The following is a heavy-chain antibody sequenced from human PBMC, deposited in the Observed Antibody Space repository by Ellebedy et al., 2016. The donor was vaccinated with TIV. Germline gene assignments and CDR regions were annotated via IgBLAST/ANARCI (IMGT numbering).Heavy chain of an antibody. J-gene: IGHJ4*02. D-gene: IGHD6-19*01. CDR3: ARYRSGWYAVDY. CDR1: GFTFSRYW. V-gene: IGHV3-7*01. Sequence: PGGSLRLSCAASGFTFSRYWMSWVRQAPGKGLEWVANIKEDGSEKYFVDSVKGRFTTSRDNAKNSLYLQMNSLRAEDTAVYYCARYRSGWYAVDYWGQGTLVTVSS. CDR2: IKEDGSEK.